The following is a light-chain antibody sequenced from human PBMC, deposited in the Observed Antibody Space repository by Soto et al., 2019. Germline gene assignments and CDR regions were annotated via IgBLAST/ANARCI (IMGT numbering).Light chain of an antibody. CDR1: QDISNY. CDR3: LHEYDYPLT. CDR2: AAS. V-gene: IGKV1-17*01. Sequence: DIQMTQSPSSLSASVGDRVTITCQASQDISNYLNWYQQKPGKAPKRLIYAASSLQSGVPSRFSGSGSGTEFNLTISRLQTEDLATYDCLHEYDYPLTFGPGTKVDIK. J-gene: IGKJ1*01.